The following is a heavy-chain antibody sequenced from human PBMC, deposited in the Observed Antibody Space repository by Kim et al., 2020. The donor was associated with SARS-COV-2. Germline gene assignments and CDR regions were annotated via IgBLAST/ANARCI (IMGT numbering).Heavy chain of an antibody. CDR3: ARENEEIHGSGSQITFYYYYYGMDV. V-gene: IGHV1-46*01. CDR2: INPSGGST. J-gene: IGHJ6*02. CDR1: GYTFTSYY. D-gene: IGHD3-10*01. Sequence: ASVKVSCKASGYTFTSYYMHWVRQAPGQGLEWMGIINPSGGSTSYAQKFQGRVTMTRDTSTSTVYMELSSLRSEDTAVYYCARENEEIHGSGSQITFYYYYYGMDVWGQGTTVTVSS.